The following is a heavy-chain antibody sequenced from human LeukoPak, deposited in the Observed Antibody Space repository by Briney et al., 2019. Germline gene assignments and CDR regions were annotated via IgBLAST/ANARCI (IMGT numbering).Heavy chain of an antibody. CDR1: GYTFTGYY. Sequence: ASVKVSCKASGYTFTGYYMHWVRQAPGQGLEWMGWINPNSGGTNYAQEFQGWVTMTRDTSISTAYMELSRLRSDDTAVYYCARGGESPWFGELLAQKAFDIWGQGTMVTVSS. J-gene: IGHJ3*02. V-gene: IGHV1-2*04. CDR2: INPNSGGT. CDR3: ARGGESPWFGELLAQKAFDI. D-gene: IGHD3-10*01.